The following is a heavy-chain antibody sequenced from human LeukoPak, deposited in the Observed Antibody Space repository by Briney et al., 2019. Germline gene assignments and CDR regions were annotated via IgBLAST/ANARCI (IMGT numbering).Heavy chain of an antibody. D-gene: IGHD3-10*01. CDR3: AKLGLYGSGSYWDY. J-gene: IGHJ4*02. V-gene: IGHV3-7*01. CDR1: GFTFSSYW. CDR2: IKQDGSEK. Sequence: PGGSLRLSCAASGFTFSSYWMSWVRQAPGKGLEWVANIKQDGSEKYYVDSVKGRFTISRDNAKNSLYPQMNSLRAEDTAVYYCAKLGLYGSGSYWDYWGQGTLVTVSS.